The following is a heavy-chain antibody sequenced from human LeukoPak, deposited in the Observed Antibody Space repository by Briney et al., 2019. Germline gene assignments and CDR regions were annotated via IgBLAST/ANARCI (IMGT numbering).Heavy chain of an antibody. CDR1: GFTFHDHG. CDR3: AREATWGQWYFDL. CDR2: IAADGGVK. Sequence: PGGSLRLSCAASGFTFHDHGMDWVRQAPGKGLEWVAVIAADGGVKQYADFVKGRISLSRDNSKNTLFLQMNGLTVEDTAVYYCAREATWGQWYFDLWGQGAPVTVSS. D-gene: IGHD6-19*01. V-gene: IGHV3-30*03. J-gene: IGHJ4*02.